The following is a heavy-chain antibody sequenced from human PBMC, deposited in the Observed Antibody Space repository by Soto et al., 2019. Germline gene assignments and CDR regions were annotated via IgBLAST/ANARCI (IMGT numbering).Heavy chain of an antibody. V-gene: IGHV4-59*02. Sequence: KPSETLSLTCTVSYGSVSSYYWNWIRQPPGKGLEWIGYVYYTGSTNYNPSLKSRVTISVDTSKNQLSLKLKSVTAADTAVYYCARVRAPELSLGYWGQGTLVTVSS. CDR1: YGSVSSYY. D-gene: IGHD1-7*01. CDR2: VYYTGST. CDR3: ARVRAPELSLGY. J-gene: IGHJ4*02.